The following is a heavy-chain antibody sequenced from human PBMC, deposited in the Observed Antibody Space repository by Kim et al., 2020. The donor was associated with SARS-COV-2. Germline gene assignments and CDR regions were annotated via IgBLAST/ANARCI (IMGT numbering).Heavy chain of an antibody. V-gene: IGHV4-39*02. Sequence: SENLSLTCTVSGGSISSSDYYWGWIRQPPGKGLEWIASIYYSGRTYYNPSLESRVTISVDTSKNQFSLKLSSVTATDTAVYYCARDGTDNWGQFDYCGQGILVTVSS. J-gene: IGHJ4*02. CDR1: GGSISSSDYY. CDR3: ARDGTDNWGQFDY. D-gene: IGHD1-1*01. CDR2: IYYSGRT.